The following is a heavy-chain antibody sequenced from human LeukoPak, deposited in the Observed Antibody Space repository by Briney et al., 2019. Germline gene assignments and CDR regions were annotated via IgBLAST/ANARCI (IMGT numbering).Heavy chain of an antibody. CDR2: ISRSSSYI. CDR3: AREGYCSGGTCWDAFDI. J-gene: IGHJ3*02. V-gene: IGHV3-21*01. CDR1: GFTFSSYS. Sequence: GGSLRLSCEASGFTFSSYSMNWVRQAPGKGLEWVSSISRSSSYIYYADSVKGRFTISRDNAKNSLYLQMNSLRAEDTAVYYCAREGYCSGGTCWDAFDIWGQGTMVTVSS. D-gene: IGHD2-15*01.